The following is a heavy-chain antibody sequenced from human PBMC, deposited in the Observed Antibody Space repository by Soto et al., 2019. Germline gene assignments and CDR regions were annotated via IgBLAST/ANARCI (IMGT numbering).Heavy chain of an antibody. D-gene: IGHD6-6*01. CDR2: LNPQSGGT. Sequence: QVQLVQSGAEVKNPGASVKVSCRTSGYTFTDYYLHWVRQAPGQGLEWMGWLNPQSGGTNYAQRFRDWVTLTRDSSISTAHMELSRLKSDSTAVYYCARVPNVVEYSSPTPAYRFDYWGKGTLVTVSS. CDR1: GYTFTDYY. V-gene: IGHV1-2*04. J-gene: IGHJ4*02. CDR3: ARVPNVVEYSSPTPAYRFDY.